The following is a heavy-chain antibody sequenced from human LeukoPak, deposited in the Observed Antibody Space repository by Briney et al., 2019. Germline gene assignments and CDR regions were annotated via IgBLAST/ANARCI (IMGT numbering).Heavy chain of an antibody. CDR3: ATGGYSGYDWDH. CDR2: ISGSGGST. V-gene: IGHV3-23*01. Sequence: PGGSLRLSCAASGFTFSSYAMSWVRQAPGKGLEWVSAISGSGGSTYYADSVKGRFTISRDNSKNTLYLQMNSLRAEDTAVYYCATGGYSGYDWDHWGQGTLVTVSS. J-gene: IGHJ4*02. D-gene: IGHD5-12*01. CDR1: GFTFSSYA.